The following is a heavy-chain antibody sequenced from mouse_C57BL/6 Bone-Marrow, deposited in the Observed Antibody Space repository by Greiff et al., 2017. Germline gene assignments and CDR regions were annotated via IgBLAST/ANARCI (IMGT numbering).Heavy chain of an antibody. CDR1: GYTFTSYW. D-gene: IGHD2-4*01. CDR3: ARDYDYGDWYFDV. CDR2: IDPSDSYT. V-gene: IGHV1-59*01. J-gene: IGHJ1*03. Sequence: QVQLQQPGAELVRPGTSVKLSCKASGYTFTSYWMHWVKQRPGQGLEWIGEIDPSDSYTNYNQKFKGKATLTVDTTSSTAYMQLSSLTSEDSAVYYCARDYDYGDWYFDVWGTGTTVTVSS.